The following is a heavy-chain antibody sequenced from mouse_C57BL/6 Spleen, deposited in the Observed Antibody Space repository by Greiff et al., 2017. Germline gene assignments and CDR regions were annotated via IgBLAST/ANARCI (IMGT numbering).Heavy chain of an antibody. Sequence: EVQLQQSGPELVKPGASVKISCKASGYSFTGYYMNWVKQSPEKSLEWIGEINPSTGGTTYNQKFKAKATLTVDKSSSTAYMQLKSLTSEDSAVYYCAAGGDYDGFAYWGQGTLVTVSA. CDR2: INPSTGGT. V-gene: IGHV1-42*01. CDR1: GYSFTGYY. D-gene: IGHD2-4*01. CDR3: AAGGDYDGFAY. J-gene: IGHJ3*01.